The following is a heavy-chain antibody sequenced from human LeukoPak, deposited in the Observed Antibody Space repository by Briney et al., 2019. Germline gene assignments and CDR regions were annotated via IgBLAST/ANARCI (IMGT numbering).Heavy chain of an antibody. CDR1: GDSVSSNSAA. D-gene: IGHD3-16*01. V-gene: IGHV6-1*01. Sequence: SQTLSLTCAIFGDSVSSNSAAWNGIRQSPSRGLEGLGRTYYRSKWYNDYAVSVKSRITINPDTSKNQFSLQLNSVTPEDTAVYYCARERLGFFGSSPNFDYWGQGTLVTVSS. CDR2: TYYRSKWYN. CDR3: ARERLGFFGSSPNFDY. J-gene: IGHJ4*02.